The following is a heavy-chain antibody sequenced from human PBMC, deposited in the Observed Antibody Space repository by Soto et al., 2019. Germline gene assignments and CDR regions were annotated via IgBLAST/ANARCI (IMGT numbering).Heavy chain of an antibody. Sequence: QVQLVQSGAEVKKPGSSVKVSCKASGGTFSSYAISWVQQAPGQGLEWMGGIIPIFGTANYAQKFQGRVTITADKSTSTAYMELSSLRSEDTAVYYCASSEVSSSGMYYFDYWGQGTLVTVSS. D-gene: IGHD6-13*01. CDR3: ASSEVSSSGMYYFDY. CDR2: IIPIFGTA. J-gene: IGHJ4*02. CDR1: GGTFSSYA. V-gene: IGHV1-69*06.